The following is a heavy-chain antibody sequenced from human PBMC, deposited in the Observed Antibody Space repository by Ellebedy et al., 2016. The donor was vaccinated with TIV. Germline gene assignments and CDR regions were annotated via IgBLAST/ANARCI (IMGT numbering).Heavy chain of an antibody. J-gene: IGHJ4*02. Sequence: GESLKISCTASGFMFSRYGMYWVRQAPGKGLEWLAFIWSDGSETNYADSVKGRFTISRDNFGNTLYLQLDSLRPEDTAVYYCRGSGVAAEVWGQGTPVTVSS. CDR3: RGSGVAAEV. CDR2: IWSDGSET. D-gene: IGHD6-19*01. V-gene: IGHV3-30*02. CDR1: GFMFSRYG.